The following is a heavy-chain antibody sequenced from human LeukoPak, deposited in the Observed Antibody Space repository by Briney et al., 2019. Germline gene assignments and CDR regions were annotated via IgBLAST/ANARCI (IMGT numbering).Heavy chain of an antibody. D-gene: IGHD3-22*01. CDR1: GDSVSSNSAA. V-gene: IGHV6-1*01. Sequence: SQTLSLTCAISGDSVSSNSAAWNWIRQSPSRGLEWLGRTYYRSKWYNDYAVSVKSRITINPDTSKNQFSLQLNSVTPEDTAVYYCARDYYDGAFDEALDAFDIWGQGTMVTVSS. CDR3: ARDYYDGAFDEALDAFDI. J-gene: IGHJ3*02. CDR2: TYYRSKWYN.